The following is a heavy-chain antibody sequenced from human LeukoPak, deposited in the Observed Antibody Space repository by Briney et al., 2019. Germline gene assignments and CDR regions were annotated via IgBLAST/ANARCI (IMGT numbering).Heavy chain of an antibody. CDR3: AGSTRGYSGYDYLSLGYYYYYGMDV. Sequence: VASVKVSCKASGYTFTSYDINWVRQATGQGLEWMGWMNPNSGNTGYAQKFQGRVTMTRNTSISTAYMELSSLRSEDTAVYYCAGSTRGYSGYDYLSLGYYYYYGMDVWGQGTTVTVSS. J-gene: IGHJ6*02. CDR2: MNPNSGNT. D-gene: IGHD5-12*01. CDR1: GYTFTSYD. V-gene: IGHV1-8*01.